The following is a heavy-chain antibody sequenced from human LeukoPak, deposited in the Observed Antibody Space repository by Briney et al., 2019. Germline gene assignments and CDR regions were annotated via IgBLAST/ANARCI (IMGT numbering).Heavy chain of an antibody. Sequence: GGSLRLSCAASGFTFSSYGMHWVRQAPGKGLEWVAVIWYDGSNKYYADSVKGRFTISRDNSKNTLYLQMNSLRAEDTAVYYCARVYYDILTGYYDENWFDPWGQGTLVTVSS. V-gene: IGHV3-30*19. J-gene: IGHJ5*02. CDR2: IWYDGSNK. CDR3: ARVYYDILTGYYDENWFDP. CDR1: GFTFSSYG. D-gene: IGHD3-9*01.